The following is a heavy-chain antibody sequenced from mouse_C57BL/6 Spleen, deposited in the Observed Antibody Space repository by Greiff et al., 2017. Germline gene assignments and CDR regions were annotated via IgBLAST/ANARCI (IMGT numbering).Heavy chain of an antibody. D-gene: IGHD1-1*01. J-gene: IGHJ2*01. Sequence: VQLQESGPELVKPGASVKISCKASGYAFSSSWMNWVKQRPGKGLEWIGRIYPGDGDTNYNGKFKGKATVTADKSSSTAYMQLSSLTSEDSAVYFCASRSTVVAFDYWGQGTTLTVSS. CDR1: GYAFSSSW. CDR2: IYPGDGDT. V-gene: IGHV1-82*01. CDR3: ASRSTVVAFDY.